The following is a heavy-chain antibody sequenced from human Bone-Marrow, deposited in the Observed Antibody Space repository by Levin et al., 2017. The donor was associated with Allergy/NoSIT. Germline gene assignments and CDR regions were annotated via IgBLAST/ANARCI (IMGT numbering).Heavy chain of an antibody. CDR2: IGTAGDT. J-gene: IGHJ3*02. CDR1: GFTFRTHD. D-gene: IGHD5-18*01. V-gene: IGHV3-13*01. Sequence: LSLTCAASGFTFRTHDMHWVRQGTGKGLEWVSTIGTAGDTYYPDSVRGRFTIPRENAKNSLYLQMNGLSAGDTAVYYCARYNYEYNALDIWGQGTMVTVSS. CDR3: ARYNYEYNALDI.